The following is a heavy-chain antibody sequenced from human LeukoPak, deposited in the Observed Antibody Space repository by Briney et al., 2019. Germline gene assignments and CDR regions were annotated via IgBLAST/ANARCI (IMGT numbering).Heavy chain of an antibody. Sequence: SVTVSCKASGGSFSNYVITWVRQAPGQGREWMGRIIPVLGVSNFARTFQGRVTITADKSTNTAHMELSRLESGDTAVYYCTREGVYAPDGSGYHRDAFDIWGQGTVVIVSS. CDR2: IIPVLGVS. CDR3: TREGVYAPDGSGYHRDAFDI. J-gene: IGHJ3*02. V-gene: IGHV1-69*04. CDR1: GGSFSNYV. D-gene: IGHD3-22*01.